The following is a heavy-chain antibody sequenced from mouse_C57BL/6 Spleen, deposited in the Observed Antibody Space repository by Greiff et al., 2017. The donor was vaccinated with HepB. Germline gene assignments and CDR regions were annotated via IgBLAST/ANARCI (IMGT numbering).Heavy chain of an antibody. Sequence: QVQLQQPGAELVRPGSSVKLSCKASGYTFTSYWMHWVKQRPIQGLEWIGNIDPSDSETNYNQKFKDKATLTVDKSSSTASMQLSSLTSEDSAVYYCAREGNYEGDYWGQGTTLTVSS. CDR1: GYTFTSYW. CDR3: AREGNYEGDY. J-gene: IGHJ2*01. V-gene: IGHV1-52*01. CDR2: IDPSDSET. D-gene: IGHD2-4*01.